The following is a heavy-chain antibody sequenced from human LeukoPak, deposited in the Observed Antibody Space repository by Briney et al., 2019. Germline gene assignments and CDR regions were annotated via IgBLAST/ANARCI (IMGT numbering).Heavy chain of an antibody. CDR3: ARENYGSGSYLGWFDP. CDR1: GGSISSYY. D-gene: IGHD3-10*01. J-gene: IGHJ5*02. Sequence: SETLSLTCTVSGGSISSYYWSWIRQPPGKGLEWIGYIYYSGSTNYNPSLKSRVTISVDTSKNQFSLKLSSVTAADTAVYYCARENYGSGSYLGWFDPWGQGTLVTVSS. CDR2: IYYSGST. V-gene: IGHV4-59*01.